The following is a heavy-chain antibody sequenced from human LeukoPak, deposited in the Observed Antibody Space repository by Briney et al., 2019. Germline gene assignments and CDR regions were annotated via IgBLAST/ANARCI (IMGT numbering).Heavy chain of an antibody. Sequence: GSLRLSCAASGFTFSSYGMHWVRQAPGKGLEWVAVISYDGSNKYYADSVKGRFTISRDNSKNTLYLQMNSLRAEDTAVYYCAKTKDYYGSGSYYNYYYYGTDVWGKGTTVTVSS. CDR1: GFTFSSYG. D-gene: IGHD3-10*01. CDR3: AKTKDYYGSGSYYNYYYYGTDV. V-gene: IGHV3-30*18. CDR2: ISYDGSNK. J-gene: IGHJ6*04.